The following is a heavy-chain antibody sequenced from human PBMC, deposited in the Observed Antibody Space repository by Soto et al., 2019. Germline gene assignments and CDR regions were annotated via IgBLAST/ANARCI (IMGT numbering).Heavy chain of an antibody. J-gene: IGHJ6*02. Sequence: EASVKVSCKASGGTFSSYAISWVRQAPGQGLAWMGGIIPIFGTANYAQKFQGRVTITADKSTSTAYMELSSLRSEDTAVYYCASPITIFGVVNYYYYGMDVWGQGTTVTVSS. V-gene: IGHV1-69*06. CDR1: GGTFSSYA. CDR2: IIPIFGTA. CDR3: ASPITIFGVVNYYYYGMDV. D-gene: IGHD3-3*01.